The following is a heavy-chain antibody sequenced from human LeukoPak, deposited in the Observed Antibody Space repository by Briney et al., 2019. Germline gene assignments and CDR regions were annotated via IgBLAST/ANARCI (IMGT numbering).Heavy chain of an antibody. CDR2: LSNTGSDI. J-gene: IGHJ4*02. CDR1: GFTLSNHY. V-gene: IGHV3-11*01. CDR3: ARGHWGLDC. Sequence: PGGSLRLPCTVSGFTLSNHYMTWIRQAPGKGLEYISYLSNTGSDIFYADSVKGRFSISRDNAKNSLYLQMNSLRAEDTAVYYCARGHWGLDCWGQGTLVTVSS. D-gene: IGHD7-27*01.